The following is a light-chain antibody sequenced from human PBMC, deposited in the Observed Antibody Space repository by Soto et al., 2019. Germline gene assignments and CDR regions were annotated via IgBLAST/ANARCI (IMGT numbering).Light chain of an antibody. V-gene: IGKV1-39*01. CDR2: TAS. CDR1: QNIATY. J-gene: IGKJ4*01. CDR3: QQSYNTPLT. Sequence: DIQMTQSPSSLSASVGDRVTITCRASQNIATYLNWYQQTPGKAPKLLIYTASTLQSGVPSRFSGSGSGTDFTLTISSLQPEDFATFYCQQSYNTPLTFGGGTKVE.